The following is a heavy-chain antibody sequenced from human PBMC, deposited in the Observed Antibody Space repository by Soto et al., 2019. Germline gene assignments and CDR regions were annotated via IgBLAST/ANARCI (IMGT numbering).Heavy chain of an antibody. CDR1: GYTFTSYA. J-gene: IGHJ6*02. V-gene: IGHV1-3*01. D-gene: IGHD3-3*01. CDR3: ARDSALRFLEWFSMDV. Sequence: GASVKVSCKASGYTFTSYAMHWVRQAPGQRLEWMGWINAGNGNTKYSQKFQGRVTITRDTSASTAYMELSSLRSEDTAVYYCARDSALRFLEWFSMDVWGQGTTVTVS. CDR2: INAGNGNT.